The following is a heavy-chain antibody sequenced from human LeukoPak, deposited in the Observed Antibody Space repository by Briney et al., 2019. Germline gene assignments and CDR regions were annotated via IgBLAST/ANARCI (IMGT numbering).Heavy chain of an antibody. D-gene: IGHD3-10*01. CDR1: GFTFSSYA. Sequence: PGGSLRLSCAASGFTFSSYAMSWVRQAPGKGLEWVSAISGSGGSTYYADSVKGRFTISRDNSKNALYLQMNSLRAEDTAVYYCAKGLLLWFGELSIFDYWGQGTLATVSS. V-gene: IGHV3-23*01. CDR3: AKGLLLWFGELSIFDY. J-gene: IGHJ4*02. CDR2: ISGSGGST.